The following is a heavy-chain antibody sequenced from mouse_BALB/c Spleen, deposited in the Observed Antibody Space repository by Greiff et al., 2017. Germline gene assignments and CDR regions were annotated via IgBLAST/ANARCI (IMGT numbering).Heavy chain of an antibody. CDR1: GFTFISYA. J-gene: IGHJ3*01. D-gene: IGHD2-3*01. V-gene: IGHV5-6-5*01. CDR3: AREEIYDGSWFAY. Sequence: EVQVVESGGGLVKPGGSLKLSCAASGFTFISYAMSWVRQTPEKRLEWVASISSGGSTYYPDSVKGRFTISRDNARNILYLQMSSLRSEDTAMYYCAREEIYDGSWFAYWGQGTLVTVSA. CDR2: ISSGGST.